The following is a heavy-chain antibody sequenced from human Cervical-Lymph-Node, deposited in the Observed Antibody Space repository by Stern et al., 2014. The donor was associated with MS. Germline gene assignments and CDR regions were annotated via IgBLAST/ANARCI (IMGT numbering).Heavy chain of an antibody. CDR1: GFTFSDYA. V-gene: IGHV3-21*01. CDR2: ITSGSTYI. Sequence: EVQLVESGGGLVKPGGSLRLSCAASGFTFSDYAVNWVRQAPGKGLEWVSSITSGSTYISYADNVKGRFTISRDNGKNSLFLQMTSLRVEDTAVYYCACPYYDTHDQTDYWGRGTLVTVSS. J-gene: IGHJ4*02. D-gene: IGHD3-22*01. CDR3: ACPYYDTHDQTDY.